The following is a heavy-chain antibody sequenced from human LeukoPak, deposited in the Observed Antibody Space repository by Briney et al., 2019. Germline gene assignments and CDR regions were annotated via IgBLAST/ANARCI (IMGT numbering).Heavy chain of an antibody. D-gene: IGHD2-21*02. Sequence: GRSLRLSCAASGFTFSDYAMFWVRQAPGKGLEGVAVITFDGSNKYYTDSVKGRFTISRDNSKNPLYLQMDSLRVEDTAVYYCAKNWGLDDWGQGTLVTVSS. CDR2: ITFDGSNK. CDR3: AKNWGLDD. J-gene: IGHJ4*02. CDR1: GFTFSDYA. V-gene: IGHV3-30*04.